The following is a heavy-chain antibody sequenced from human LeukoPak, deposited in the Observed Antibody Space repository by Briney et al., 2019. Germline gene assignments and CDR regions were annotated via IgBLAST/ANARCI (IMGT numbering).Heavy chain of an antibody. V-gene: IGHV3-30*02. D-gene: IGHD2-15*01. CDR3: ARVLRYCSGGNCYSGGLGYMDV. CDR2: IQYDGSNE. CDR1: GFTFSSYG. Sequence: GGSLRLSCAASGFTFSSYGMHWVRQAPGKWLEWVAYIQYDGSNEQYADSVKGRFIISRDNAKNSLFLQMNSLRAEDTAVYYCARVLRYCSGGNCYSGGLGYMDVWGKGTTVTIPS. J-gene: IGHJ6*03.